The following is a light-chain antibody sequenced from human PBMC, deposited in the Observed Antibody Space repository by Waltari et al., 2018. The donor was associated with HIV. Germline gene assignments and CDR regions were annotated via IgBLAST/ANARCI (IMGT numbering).Light chain of an antibody. Sequence: IVMTQSPDSLSVSMGGRANINCTSSHSVFYSSKNKDYLAWYQVRPGQPPNLLIYWASTRASGVPDRFSGSGSGTNFTHTITSLQAEDVATYYCHQYFNTPLTFGGGTTVEI. J-gene: IGKJ4*01. CDR2: WAS. CDR3: HQYFNTPLT. CDR1: HSVFYSSKNKDY. V-gene: IGKV4-1*01.